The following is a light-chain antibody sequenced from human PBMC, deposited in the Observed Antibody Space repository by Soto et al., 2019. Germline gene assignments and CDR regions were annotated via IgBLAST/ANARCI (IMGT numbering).Light chain of an antibody. CDR1: SSDVGGYNY. V-gene: IGLV2-14*03. CDR2: DVS. CDR3: SSYSNSTTRV. J-gene: IGLJ2*01. Sequence: QSALTQPASVSGSPGQSITISCTGTSSDVGGYNYVSWYQQHPGKAPKIMIYDVSYRPSGVSNRFSGSKSGDTASLTISGLQAEDEADYYCSSYSNSTTRVFGGGTKLTVL.